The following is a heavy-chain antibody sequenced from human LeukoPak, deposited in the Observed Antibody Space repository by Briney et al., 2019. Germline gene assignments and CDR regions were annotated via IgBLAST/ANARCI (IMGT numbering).Heavy chain of an antibody. Sequence: GGSLRLSCAASGFTFTNYAMMWLRQAPWKGPEWVSAIWGSGGDTAYADSVRGRFTVSRDNSKNSLYLQMNRLRVEDTAVYYCARDPNGDYVGAFDILGQGTMATVSS. CDR3: ARDPNGDYVGAFDI. CDR2: IWGSGGDT. D-gene: IGHD4-17*01. J-gene: IGHJ3*02. V-gene: IGHV3-23*01. CDR1: GFTFTNYA.